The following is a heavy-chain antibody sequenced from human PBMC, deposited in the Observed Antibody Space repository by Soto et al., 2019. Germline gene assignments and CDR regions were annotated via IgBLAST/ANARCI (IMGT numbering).Heavy chain of an antibody. Sequence: PSETLSLTCTVSRGSINRSSYYWGWIRQPPGKGLEWIGGIYYSGSTYYNPSLKSRVTISVDTSKNQFSLKLSSVTAADTAVYYCARRLYDFWSGYYQGFDYWGQGTLVTVSS. D-gene: IGHD3-3*01. CDR2: IYYSGST. V-gene: IGHV4-39*01. J-gene: IGHJ4*02. CDR3: ARRLYDFWSGYYQGFDY. CDR1: RGSINRSSYY.